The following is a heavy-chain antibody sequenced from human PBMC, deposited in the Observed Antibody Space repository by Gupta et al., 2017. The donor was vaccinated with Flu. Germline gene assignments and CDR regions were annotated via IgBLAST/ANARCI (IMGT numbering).Heavy chain of an antibody. CDR1: GYVFTDSY. CDR2: FNPNSGDT. J-gene: IGHJ6*03. V-gene: IGHV1-2*06. CDR3: VRGPGDTAMGPDTYYYYYLDV. Sequence: QVQLVQSGAEVKKPGASVKVSCKASGYVFTDSYMHWVRQAPGQGPEWIGRFNPNSGDTNSAQKFQGRVTMTSDTSISTAYMELSSLSSDDTAVYYCVRGPGDTAMGPDTYYYYYLDVWGEGTPVTVSS. D-gene: IGHD5-18*01.